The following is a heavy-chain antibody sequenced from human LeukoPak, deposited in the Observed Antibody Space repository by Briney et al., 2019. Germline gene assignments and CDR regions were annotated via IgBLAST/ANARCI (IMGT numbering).Heavy chain of an antibody. D-gene: IGHD3-10*01. V-gene: IGHV6-1*01. CDR2: TYYRPKFNT. CDR3: ARGSHSSFDY. CDR1: GDSLSNNNVA. Sequence: SQTLSLTCAISGDSLSNNNVAWNWIRQSPSRGLEWLGRTYYRPKFNTDYAVSVKCRIAINSDTSKNQFSLQLNSVTPEDTGVYYCARGSHSSFDYWGQGTLVTVSS. J-gene: IGHJ4*02.